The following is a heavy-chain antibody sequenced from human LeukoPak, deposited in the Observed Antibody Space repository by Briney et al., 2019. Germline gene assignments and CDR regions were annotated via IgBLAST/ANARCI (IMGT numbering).Heavy chain of an antibody. CDR3: ARGYDPPPYYYYYGMDV. V-gene: IGHV1-2*02. CDR1: GYTFTGYY. J-gene: IGHJ6*02. CDR2: INPNSGGT. D-gene: IGHD3-3*01. Sequence: ASVKVSCKASGYTFTGYYMHWVRQAPGQGLEWMGWINPNSGGTNHAQKFQGRVTMTRDTSISTAYMELSRLRSDDTAVYYCARGYDPPPYYYYYGMDVWGQGTTVTVSS.